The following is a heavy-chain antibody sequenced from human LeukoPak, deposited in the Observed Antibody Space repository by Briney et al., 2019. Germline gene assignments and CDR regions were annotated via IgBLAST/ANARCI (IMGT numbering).Heavy chain of an antibody. CDR2: ISYDGSNK. V-gene: IGHV3-30*18. Sequence: GGSLRLSCAASGFTFSSYWMSWVRQAPGKGLEWVAVISYDGSNKYYADSVKGRFTISRDNSKNTLYLQMNSLRAEDTAVYYCAKGGKVAGTIDYWGQGTLVTVSS. D-gene: IGHD6-19*01. J-gene: IGHJ4*02. CDR1: GFTFSSYW. CDR3: AKGGKVAGTIDY.